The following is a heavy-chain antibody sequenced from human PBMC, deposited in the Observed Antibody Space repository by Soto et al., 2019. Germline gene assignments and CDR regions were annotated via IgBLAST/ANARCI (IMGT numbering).Heavy chain of an antibody. D-gene: IGHD5-18*01. CDR2: ISGSGGST. CDR1: GFTFSSYA. J-gene: IGHJ4*02. Sequence: EVQLLESGGGLVQPGGSLRLSCAASGFTFSSYAMSWVRQAPGKGLEWVSAISGSGGSTHYADSVKGRFTISRDNSKNTLYLQMNSLRAEDTAVYYCAKGEELWLQARRGWVYWGQGTLVTVSS. V-gene: IGHV3-23*01. CDR3: AKGEELWLQARRGWVY.